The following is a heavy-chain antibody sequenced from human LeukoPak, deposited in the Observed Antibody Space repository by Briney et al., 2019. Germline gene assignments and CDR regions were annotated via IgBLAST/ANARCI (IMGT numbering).Heavy chain of an antibody. D-gene: IGHD3-10*01. CDR3: AKLLRGTVVPYYDY. J-gene: IGHJ4*02. Sequence: PGGSLRLSCAASGFTLTTYAMYWVRQAPGKGLVWVSRLTADGSSTIYADSVKGRFTISRDNSKNTLHLQMNSLRVEDTAVYYCAKLLRGTVVPYYDYWGQGTLVTVSS. V-gene: IGHV3-74*01. CDR2: LTADGSST. CDR1: GFTLTTYA.